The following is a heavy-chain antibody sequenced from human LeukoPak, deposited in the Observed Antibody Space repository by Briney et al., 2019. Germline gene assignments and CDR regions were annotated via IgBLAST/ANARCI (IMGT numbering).Heavy chain of an antibody. V-gene: IGHV4-34*01. D-gene: IGHD5-18*01. CDR1: GGSFSGYY. CDR2: INHSGST. CDR3: ARVWLAFDY. J-gene: IGHJ4*02. Sequence: PSETLSLTCTVYGGSFSGYYWSWIRQPPGKGLEWIGEINHSGSTNYNPSLKSRVTISVDTSKNQFSLKLSSVTAADTAVYYCARVWLAFDYWGQGTLVTVSS.